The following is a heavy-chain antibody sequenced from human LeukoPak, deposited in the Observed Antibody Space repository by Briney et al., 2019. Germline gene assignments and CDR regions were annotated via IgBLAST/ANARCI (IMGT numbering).Heavy chain of an antibody. D-gene: IGHD6-19*01. Sequence: SETLSLTCTVSGGSISGYYWSWIRPPPGKGLEWIGYLYYGGTTNYNPSLKSRLTISVDTSKNQFSLNLSSVTAADTAVYYCARLGSSGWSQFDYWGQGTLVTVSS. V-gene: IGHV4-59*08. CDR1: GGSISGYY. CDR3: ARLGSSGWSQFDY. CDR2: LYYGGTT. J-gene: IGHJ4*02.